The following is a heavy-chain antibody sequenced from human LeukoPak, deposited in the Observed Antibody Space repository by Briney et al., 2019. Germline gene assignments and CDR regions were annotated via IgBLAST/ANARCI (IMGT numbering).Heavy chain of an antibody. Sequence: ASVKVSFKASGYAFTGYYIHWVRQAPGQGLEWMGRINPNSGGTNYAQKFQGRVTMTRDTSISTAYMELSRLRSDDTAVYYCARDGSGNYYYFDYWGQGTLVTVSS. CDR3: ARDGSGNYYYFDY. D-gene: IGHD3-10*01. CDR2: INPNSGGT. V-gene: IGHV1-2*06. CDR1: GYAFTGYY. J-gene: IGHJ4*02.